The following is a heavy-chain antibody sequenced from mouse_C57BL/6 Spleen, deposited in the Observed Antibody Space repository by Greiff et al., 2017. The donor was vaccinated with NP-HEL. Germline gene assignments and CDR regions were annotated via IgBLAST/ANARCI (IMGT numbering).Heavy chain of an antibody. J-gene: IGHJ3*01. Sequence: VQLKQSGAELVRPGASVKLSCTASGFNIKDDYMHWVKQRPEQGLEWIGWIDPENGDTEYASKFQGKATITADTSSNTAYLQLSSLTSEDTAVYYCTTVIYYDYDVGFAYWGQGTLVTVSA. CDR2: IDPENGDT. CDR1: GFNIKDDY. V-gene: IGHV14-4*01. CDR3: TTVIYYDYDVGFAY. D-gene: IGHD2-4*01.